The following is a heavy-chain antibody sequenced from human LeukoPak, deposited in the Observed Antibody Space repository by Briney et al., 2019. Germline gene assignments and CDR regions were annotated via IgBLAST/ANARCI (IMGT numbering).Heavy chain of an antibody. CDR3: YWPGLSLQLTSVAFDI. Sequence: GGSLRLSCAASGFTVSGNYMSWVRQAPGKGLEWVSVIYSGGSTYYADSVKGRFTISRDNSKNTLYLQMNSLRAEDTAVYYCYWPGLSLQLTSVAFDIWGQGTMVTVSS. CDR2: IYSGGST. CDR1: GFTVSGNY. J-gene: IGHJ3*02. V-gene: IGHV3-53*01. D-gene: IGHD4-11*01.